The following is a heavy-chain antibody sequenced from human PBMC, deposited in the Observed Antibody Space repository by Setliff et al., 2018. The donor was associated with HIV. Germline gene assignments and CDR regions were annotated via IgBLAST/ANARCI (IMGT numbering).Heavy chain of an antibody. CDR2: IYYSGNT. J-gene: IGHJ6*03. Sequence: SETLSLTCSVSGGSISSSGYYWAWIRQPPGKGLEWIGSIYYSGNTYYNPSLKSRVTLSVDTSENQYSLKLTSLIAADTAVYYCARSLAYCSGGGCSSGNYYYMDVWGKGTTVTVSS. D-gene: IGHD2-15*01. CDR1: GGSISSSGYY. CDR3: ARSLAYCSGGGCSSGNYYYMDV. V-gene: IGHV4-39*01.